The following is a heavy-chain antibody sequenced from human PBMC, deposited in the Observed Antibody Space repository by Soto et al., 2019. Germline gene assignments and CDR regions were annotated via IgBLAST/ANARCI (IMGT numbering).Heavy chain of an antibody. Sequence: QVQLVESGGGVVQPGRSLRLSCAASGFTFSSYGMHWVRQAPGKGLEWVAVISYAGSNKYYADSVKGRFTISRDNSKNTLYLQMNSLRAEDTAVYYCAKGRGEQQRKRYAYWYFDLWGRGTLVTVSS. V-gene: IGHV3-30*18. CDR1: GFTFSSYG. D-gene: IGHD6-13*01. J-gene: IGHJ2*01. CDR2: ISYAGSNK. CDR3: AKGRGEQQRKRYAYWYFDL.